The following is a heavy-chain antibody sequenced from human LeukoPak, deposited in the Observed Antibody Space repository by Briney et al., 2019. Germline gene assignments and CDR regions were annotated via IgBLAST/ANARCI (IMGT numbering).Heavy chain of an antibody. CDR2: IYSGGNI. V-gene: IGHV3-53*01. CDR1: GFTVSSTY. Sequence: GGSLRLSCAASGFTVSSTYMSWVRQAPGKGLEWVSVIYSGGNIYYIESVKGRFTISRDNSKNTLYLQMNSLRAEDTAVYYCAKTPYDSSGYPNYFDYWGQGTLVTVSS. D-gene: IGHD3-22*01. CDR3: AKTPYDSSGYPNYFDY. J-gene: IGHJ4*02.